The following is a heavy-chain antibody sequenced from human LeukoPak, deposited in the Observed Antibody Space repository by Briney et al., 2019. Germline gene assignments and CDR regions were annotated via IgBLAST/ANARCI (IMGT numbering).Heavy chain of an antibody. CDR2: ISGSGGST. CDR1: GFTFSSYA. D-gene: IGHD3-10*01. Sequence: GGSLRLSCAASGFTFSSYAMSWVRQAPGKGLEWVSAISGSGGSTYYADSVKGGFTISRENSKNTLYLQMNSLRAEDTAVYYCAREVAPFYGSGPWFDPWGQGTLVTVSS. J-gene: IGHJ5*02. V-gene: IGHV3-23*01. CDR3: AREVAPFYGSGPWFDP.